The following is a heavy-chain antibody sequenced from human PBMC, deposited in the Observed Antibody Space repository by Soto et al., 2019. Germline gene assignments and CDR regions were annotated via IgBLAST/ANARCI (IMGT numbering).Heavy chain of an antibody. D-gene: IGHD2-15*01. CDR3: ARDSRFRIVVVVAATPDAFDI. Sequence: EASVKVSCKASGYTFTSYYMHWVRQAPGQGLEWMGIINPSGGSTSYAQKFQGRVTMTRDTSTSTVYMELSSLRSEDTAVYYCARDSRFRIVVVVAATPDAFDIWGQGTMVTVSS. CDR1: GYTFTSYY. CDR2: INPSGGST. J-gene: IGHJ3*02. V-gene: IGHV1-46*03.